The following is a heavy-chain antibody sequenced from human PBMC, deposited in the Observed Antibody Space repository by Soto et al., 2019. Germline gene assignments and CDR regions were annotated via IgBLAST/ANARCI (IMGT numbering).Heavy chain of an antibody. Sequence: GESLKISGRGSGCSFITYWIGWVRQMPGKGLEWMGIIYPGDSDIRYSPSFQGQVIISADRSISTAYLQWTSLKASDTAMYYCVRQRALDSSGHYSDFWGQGTQVTVSS. D-gene: IGHD3-22*01. CDR1: GCSFITYW. CDR3: VRQRALDSSGHYSDF. V-gene: IGHV5-51*01. J-gene: IGHJ4*02. CDR2: IYPGDSDI.